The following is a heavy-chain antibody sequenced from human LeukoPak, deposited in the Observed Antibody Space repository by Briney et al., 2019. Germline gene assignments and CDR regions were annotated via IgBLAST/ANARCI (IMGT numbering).Heavy chain of an antibody. V-gene: IGHV3-30-3*01. CDR2: ISYDGSKI. J-gene: IGHJ4*02. Sequence: GGSLRLSCAASGFTFSSYPLHWVRQAPGKGLEWVTLISYDGSKIYYADSVKGRFTISRDNSKNTLYLQMNSLRAEDTAVYYCAKDSSMVRGDYDYFDYWGQGTLVTVSS. D-gene: IGHD3-10*01. CDR3: AKDSSMVRGDYDYFDY. CDR1: GFTFSSYP.